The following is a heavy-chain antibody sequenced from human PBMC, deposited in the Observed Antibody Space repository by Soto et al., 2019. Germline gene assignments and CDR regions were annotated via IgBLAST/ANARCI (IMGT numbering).Heavy chain of an antibody. CDR1: GFTFINYA. Sequence: GGSLRLSCTASGFTFINYAMSWVRQAPGKGLEWVSGIGGSGGATYSADSVQGRLSISRDNSKNTLYLQMNSLRVEDTAVYYCAREESTYGYIFDQWGQGTLVTVSS. V-gene: IGHV3-23*01. J-gene: IGHJ4*02. D-gene: IGHD5-12*01. CDR2: IGGSGGAT. CDR3: AREESTYGYIFDQ.